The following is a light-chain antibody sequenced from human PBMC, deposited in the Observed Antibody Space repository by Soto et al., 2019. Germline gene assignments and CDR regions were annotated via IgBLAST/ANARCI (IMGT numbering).Light chain of an antibody. CDR3: QSYDSSLSGYVV. Sequence: QSVLTQPPSVSGAPGQRVTISCTGSSSNIGAGFDVHWYQQLPGTAPKLLIYGNNNRPSGVPARFSVSKSGTSASLAITGLQAEDEADYYCQSYDSSLSGYVVFGGGTEVTVL. CDR1: SSNIGAGFD. J-gene: IGLJ2*01. CDR2: GNN. V-gene: IGLV1-40*01.